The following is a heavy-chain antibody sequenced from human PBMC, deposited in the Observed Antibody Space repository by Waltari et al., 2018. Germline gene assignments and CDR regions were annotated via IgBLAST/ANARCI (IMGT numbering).Heavy chain of an antibody. V-gene: IGHV3-48*03. CDR2: ISSSGSTI. Sequence: EVQLVESGGGLVQPGGSLRLSCAASGFTFSSYDMNWVRQAPGKGLEWVSYISSSGSTIYYADSVKGRFTISRDNAKNSLYLQMNSLRAEDTAVYYCARDQKFDSGYAYWGQGTLVTVSS. D-gene: IGHD5-12*01. CDR1: GFTFSSYD. J-gene: IGHJ4*02. CDR3: ARDQKFDSGYAY.